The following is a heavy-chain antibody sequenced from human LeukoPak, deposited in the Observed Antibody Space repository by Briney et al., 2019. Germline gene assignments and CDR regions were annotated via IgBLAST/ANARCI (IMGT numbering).Heavy chain of an antibody. CDR2: ISGSGGST. D-gene: IGHD3-3*01. V-gene: IGHV3-23*01. Sequence: GGSLRLSCAASGFTFSSYAMSWVRQAPGKGLEWVSAISGSGGSTYYADSVKGRFTIPRDNSKNTLYLQMNSLRAEDTAVYYCAKGVRFLEWLLHFDYWGQGTLVTVSS. CDR1: GFTFSSYA. CDR3: AKGVRFLEWLLHFDY. J-gene: IGHJ4*02.